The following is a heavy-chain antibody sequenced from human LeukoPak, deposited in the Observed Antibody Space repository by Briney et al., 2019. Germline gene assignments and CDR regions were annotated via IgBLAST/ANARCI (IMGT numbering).Heavy chain of an antibody. CDR2: ISAYNGNT. V-gene: IGHV1-18*01. Sequence: ASVKVSCKASGYTFTSYGISWVRQAPGQGLEWMGWISAYNGNTNYAQKFQGRVTMTEDTSTDTAYMELSSLRSEDTAVYYCARPTPLHSSGWYLGYDYWGQGTLATVSS. J-gene: IGHJ4*02. CDR1: GYTFTSYG. CDR3: ARPTPLHSSGWYLGYDY. D-gene: IGHD6-19*01.